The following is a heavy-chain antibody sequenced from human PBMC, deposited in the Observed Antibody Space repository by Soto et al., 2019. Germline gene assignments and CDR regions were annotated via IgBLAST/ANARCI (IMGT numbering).Heavy chain of an antibody. D-gene: IGHD3-22*01. CDR3: ASSYDSSGYYPFGMDV. Sequence: SVKVSCKASGGTFSSYAISWVRQAPGQGLEWMGGVIPIFGTANYAQKFQGRVTITADESTSTAYMELSSLRSEDTAVYYCASSYDSSGYYPFGMDVWGQGTTVTVSS. CDR2: VIPIFGTA. V-gene: IGHV1-69*13. J-gene: IGHJ6*02. CDR1: GGTFSSYA.